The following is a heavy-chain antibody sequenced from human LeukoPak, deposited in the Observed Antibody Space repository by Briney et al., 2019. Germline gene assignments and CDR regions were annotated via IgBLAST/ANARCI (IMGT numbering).Heavy chain of an antibody. J-gene: IGHJ2*01. V-gene: IGHV4-59*08. CDR3: ARTTTVPWYFDL. D-gene: IGHD4-17*01. Sequence: PSETLSLTCTVSGGSISSYYWSWIRQPPGKGLEWIGYIYYSGSTNYNPSLKSRATISVDTSKNQFSLKLSSVTAADTAVYYCARTTTVPWYFDLWGRGTLVTVSS. CDR2: IYYSGST. CDR1: GGSISSYY.